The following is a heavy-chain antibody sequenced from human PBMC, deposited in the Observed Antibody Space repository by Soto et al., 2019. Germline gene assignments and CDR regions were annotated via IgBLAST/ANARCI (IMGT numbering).Heavy chain of an antibody. J-gene: IGHJ4*02. CDR2: IIPILGIA. Sequence: QVQLVQSGAEVKKPGSSVKVSCKASGGTFSSYTISWVRQAPGQGLEWMGRIIPILGIANYAQKFQGRVKITADKSTSTAYMELSSLRSEDTAVYYCARDHGVVVTYEWGQGTLVTVSS. V-gene: IGHV1-69*08. CDR3: ARDHGVVVTYE. D-gene: IGHD2-21*02. CDR1: GGTFSSYT.